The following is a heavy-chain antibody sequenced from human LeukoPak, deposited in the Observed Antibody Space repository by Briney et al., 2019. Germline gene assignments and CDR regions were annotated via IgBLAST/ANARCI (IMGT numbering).Heavy chain of an antibody. CDR1: GGSISSGSYY. CDR2: IYTSGST. Sequence: SQTLSLTCTVSGGSISSGSYYWSWIRQPAGKGLEWIGRIYTSGSTNYNPSLKSRVTMSVDTSKNQFSLKLNSVTAADTAVYYCARDPYYDILTGYLIRGTFDIWGLGTMVTVSS. V-gene: IGHV4-61*02. J-gene: IGHJ3*02. D-gene: IGHD3-9*01. CDR3: ARDPYYDILTGYLIRGTFDI.